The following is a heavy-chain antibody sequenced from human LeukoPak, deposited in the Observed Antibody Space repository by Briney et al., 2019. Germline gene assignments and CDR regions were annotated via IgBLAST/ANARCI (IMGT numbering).Heavy chain of an antibody. Sequence: TQTLSLTCTVSGDSINSGDYYWSWIRQSPGKGLEWIAYIYYSGSTYYNSFFKSRVTMSVDTSKNQFSLKLSSVTAADTAVYYCARAAYYDFWSGYYRARNWFDPWGQGTLVTVSS. J-gene: IGHJ5*02. D-gene: IGHD3-3*01. CDR3: ARAAYYDFWSGYYRARNWFDP. CDR2: IYYSGST. V-gene: IGHV4-30-4*01. CDR1: GDSINSGDYY.